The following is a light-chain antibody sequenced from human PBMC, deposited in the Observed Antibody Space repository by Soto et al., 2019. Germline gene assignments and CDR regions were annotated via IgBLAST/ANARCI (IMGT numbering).Light chain of an antibody. V-gene: IGKV1-17*03. J-gene: IGKJ4*01. CDR3: LQYQTYPFT. CDR2: LSS. CDR1: QGISYY. Sequence: DIQMTQSPSAMSASVGDRVTITCRASQGISYYLAWFQQKPGKVPQRLIYLSSSLQSGVPSRFSGSGSGTEFTLTINSLQPEDFATYYCLQYQTYPFTFGGGTKVDIK.